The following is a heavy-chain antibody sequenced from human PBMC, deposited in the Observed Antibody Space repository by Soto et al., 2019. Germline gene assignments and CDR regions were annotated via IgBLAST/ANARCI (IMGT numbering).Heavy chain of an antibody. CDR2: IYYSGST. V-gene: IGHV4-61*01. CDR1: GGSVSSGSYY. J-gene: IGHJ2*01. Sequence: QVQLQESGPGLVKPSETLSLTCTVSGGSVSSGSYYWSWIRQPPGKGLEWIGYIYYSGSTNYNPSLKSRVTISVDTSKNQFSLKLSSVTAADTAVYYCARDRPCSGGSCYYFPTAWYFDLWGRGTLVTVSS. D-gene: IGHD2-15*01. CDR3: ARDRPCSGGSCYYFPTAWYFDL.